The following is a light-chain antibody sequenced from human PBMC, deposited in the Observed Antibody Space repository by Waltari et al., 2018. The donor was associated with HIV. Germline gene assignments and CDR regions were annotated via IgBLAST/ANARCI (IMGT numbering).Light chain of an antibody. CDR2: EVT. J-gene: IGLJ3*02. CDR1: NSDIGDFKA. Sequence: QSALTQPASVSGSLGQSITIPCIGPNSDIGDFKAVSWYRQPPGKAPKLLIYEVTFRAPGISERFSGSKSANTASLTISGLQADDEADYYCSSFSDSFTGMFGGGTRLTVL. V-gene: IGLV2-14*01. CDR3: SSFSDSFTGM.